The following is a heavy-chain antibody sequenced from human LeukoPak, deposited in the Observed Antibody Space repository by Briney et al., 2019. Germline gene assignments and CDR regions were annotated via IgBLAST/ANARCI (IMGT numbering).Heavy chain of an antibody. J-gene: IGHJ4*02. CDR3: AKGEYYYDSSGYWR. Sequence: GGSLRLSCAASGFTLSSYWMHWVRQAPGKGLEWVSGISWNSGSIGYADSVKGRFTISRDNAKDSLYLQMNSLRAEDTALYYCAKGEYYYDSSGYWRWGQGTLVTVSS. D-gene: IGHD3-22*01. CDR2: ISWNSGSI. V-gene: IGHV3-9*01. CDR1: GFTLSSYW.